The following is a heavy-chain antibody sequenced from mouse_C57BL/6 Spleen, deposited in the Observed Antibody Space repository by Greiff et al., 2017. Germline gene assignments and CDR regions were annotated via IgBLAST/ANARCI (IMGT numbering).Heavy chain of an antibody. CDR2: IDPSASYT. V-gene: IGHV1-69*01. CDR3: ARQGGDYAMDY. J-gene: IGHJ4*01. CDR1: GYTFTSYW. Sequence: VQLQQPGAELVMPGASVKLSCKASGYTFTSYWMHWVKQRPGQGLEWIGEIDPSASYTNYTQKFKGKSTLPVDKSSSTADMQLSSLTSEDAAVYDCARQGGDYAMDYWGQGTSVTVSS. D-gene: IGHD3-3*01.